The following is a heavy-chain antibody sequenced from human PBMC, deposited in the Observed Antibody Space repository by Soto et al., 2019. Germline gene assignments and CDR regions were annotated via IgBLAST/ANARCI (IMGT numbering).Heavy chain of an antibody. CDR1: GGSFSGYY. Sequence: SETLSLTCAVYGGSFSGYYWNWIRQPPGKGLEWIGEINHSGSTNYNPSLKSRVTMSVDTSKNQFSLKLSSVTAADTAMYYCARMYCSSTSCYFGNPWGQGTLVTVSS. D-gene: IGHD2-2*01. J-gene: IGHJ5*02. CDR3: ARMYCSSTSCYFGNP. V-gene: IGHV4-34*01. CDR2: INHSGST.